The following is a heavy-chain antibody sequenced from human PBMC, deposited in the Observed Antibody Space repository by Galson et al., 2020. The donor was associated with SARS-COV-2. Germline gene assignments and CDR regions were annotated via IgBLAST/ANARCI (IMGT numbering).Heavy chain of an antibody. D-gene: IGHD3-10*02. V-gene: IGHV3-7*01. CDR3: TRRGLFGDRRYGFDI. Sequence: GGSLRLSCAASGFSFSNYWMNWFRQGPGKGLEWVANIKQDGSEKYYEDSVRGRFTIARDNAKNSLYLQMNSLRAEGTAVYYCTRRGLFGDRRYGFDIWGQGTVVTVSS. J-gene: IGHJ3*02. CDR1: GFSFSNYW. CDR2: IKQDGSEK.